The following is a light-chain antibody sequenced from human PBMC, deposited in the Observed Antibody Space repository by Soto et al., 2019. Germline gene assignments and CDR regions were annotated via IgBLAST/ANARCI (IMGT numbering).Light chain of an antibody. CDR3: TSYTSSITYV. CDR1: GSDVGGYNY. J-gene: IGLJ1*01. Sequence: QSVLTQPASVSGSPGQTITISCTGTGSDVGGYNYVSWYQQHPGKAPKLMIYEVNNRPSGVSNRFSGSKSGNTASLTISGLQAEDEADYYCTSYTSSITYVFGTGTKLTVL. CDR2: EVN. V-gene: IGLV2-14*01.